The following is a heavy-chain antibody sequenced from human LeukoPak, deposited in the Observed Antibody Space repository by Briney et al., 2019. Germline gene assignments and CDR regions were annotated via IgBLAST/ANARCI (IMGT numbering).Heavy chain of an antibody. J-gene: IGHJ4*02. V-gene: IGHV4-38-2*01. D-gene: IGHD3-10*01. CDR1: GYSISSGYY. CDR3: ARAPTMVRGVIDY. CDR2: IYHSGST. Sequence: SETLSLTCAVSGYSISSGYYWGWIRQPPGKGLEWIGSIYHSGSTYYNPSLKSRVTISVDTSKNQFSLKLSSVTAADTAVYYCARAPTMVRGVIDYWGQGTLVTVSS.